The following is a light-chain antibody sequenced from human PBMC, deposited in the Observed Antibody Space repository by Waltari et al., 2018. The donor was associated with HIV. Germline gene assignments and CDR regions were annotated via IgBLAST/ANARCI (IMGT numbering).Light chain of an antibody. V-gene: IGLV1-40*01. Sequence: QSVLTQPPSVSGAPGQRVTISCTGSSSNIGAGYDVHWYQQLPGTAPKLLISGNSNRPSGVPDRFSGSKSGTSSSLAITGLQAGDEADYYCQSYDSSLSGHVVFGGGTKLTVL. CDR3: QSYDSSLSGHVV. CDR2: GNS. J-gene: IGLJ2*01. CDR1: SSNIGAGYD.